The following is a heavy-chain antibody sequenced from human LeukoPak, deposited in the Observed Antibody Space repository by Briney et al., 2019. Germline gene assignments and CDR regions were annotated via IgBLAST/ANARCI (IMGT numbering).Heavy chain of an antibody. CDR1: GFTFSSYS. V-gene: IGHV3-48*02. CDR2: ISSSSSTI. J-gene: IGHJ6*02. CDR3: ARDRYYYYYGMDV. Sequence: GGSLRLSCAASGFTFSSYSMNWVRQAPGKGLEWVSYISSSSSTIYYADSVKGRFTISRDNAKNSLHLQMNSLRDEDTAVYYCARDRYYYYYGMDVWGQGTTVTVSS.